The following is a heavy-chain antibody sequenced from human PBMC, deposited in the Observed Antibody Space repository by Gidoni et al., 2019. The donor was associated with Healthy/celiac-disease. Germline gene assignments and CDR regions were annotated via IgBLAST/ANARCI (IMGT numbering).Heavy chain of an antibody. CDR2: ISWNSGSI. CDR1: GFTFDDYA. CDR3: AKDLNWNDVGMMVY. Sequence: EVQLVESGGGLVQPGRSLRLSCAASGFTFDDYAMHWVRQAPGKGLEWVSGISWNSGSIGYADSVKGRFTISRDNAKNSLYLQMNSLRAEDTALYYCAKDLNWNDVGMMVYWGQGTLVTVSS. J-gene: IGHJ4*02. V-gene: IGHV3-9*01. D-gene: IGHD1-20*01.